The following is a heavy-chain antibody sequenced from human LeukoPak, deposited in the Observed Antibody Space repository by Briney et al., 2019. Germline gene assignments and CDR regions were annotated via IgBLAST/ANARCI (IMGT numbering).Heavy chain of an antibody. D-gene: IGHD3-9*01. J-gene: IGHJ6*03. CDR2: IIPIFGTA. V-gene: IGHV1-69*05. CDR1: GGTFSSYA. Sequence: SVEVSCKASGGTFSSYAISWVRQAPGQGLEWMGVIIPIFGTANYAQKFQGRVTITTDESTSTAYMELSSLRSEDTAVYYCARDALVGILTGYVSYYYMDVWGKGTTVTVSS. CDR3: ARDALVGILTGYVSYYYMDV.